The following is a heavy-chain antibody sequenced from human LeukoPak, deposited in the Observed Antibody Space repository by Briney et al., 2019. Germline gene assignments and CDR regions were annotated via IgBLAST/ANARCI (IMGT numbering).Heavy chain of an antibody. CDR2: IYYSGST. J-gene: IGHJ4*02. V-gene: IGHV4-59*11. Sequence: SETLSLTCTVSGGSISSHYWSWIRQPPGKGLEWIGYIYYSGSTNYNPSLKSRVTISVDTSKNQFSLKLSSVTAADTAVYYCGRDNEYSSASDYWGQGTLVTVSS. CDR1: GGSISSHY. D-gene: IGHD6-19*01. CDR3: GRDNEYSSASDY.